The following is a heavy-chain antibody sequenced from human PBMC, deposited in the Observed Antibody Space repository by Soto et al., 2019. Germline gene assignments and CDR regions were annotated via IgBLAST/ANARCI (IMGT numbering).Heavy chain of an antibody. CDR1: GGSVSSRSYY. V-gene: IGHV4-61*01. CDR2: IYYSGST. CDR3: ARVVVVAATLDY. D-gene: IGHD2-15*01. Sequence: SETLSLTCTVSGGSVSSRSYYWSLIRQPPGKGLEWIGYIYYSGSTNYNPSLKSRVTISVDTSKNQFSLKLSSVTAADTAVYYCARVVVVAATLDYWGQGTLVTVSS. J-gene: IGHJ4*02.